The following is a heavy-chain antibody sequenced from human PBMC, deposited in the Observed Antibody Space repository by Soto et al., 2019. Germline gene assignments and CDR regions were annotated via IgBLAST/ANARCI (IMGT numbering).Heavy chain of an antibody. CDR1: GFTFSSYG. J-gene: IGHJ6*03. CDR2: ISYDGSNK. V-gene: IGHV3-30*18. Sequence: GGSLRLSCAASGFTFSSYGMHWVRQAPGKGLEWVAVISYDGSNKYYADSVKGRFTISRDNSKNTLYLQMNSLRAEDTAVYYCAKDQVGFWSGYDYYMDVWGKGTTVTVSS. CDR3: AKDQVGFWSGYDYYMDV. D-gene: IGHD3-3*01.